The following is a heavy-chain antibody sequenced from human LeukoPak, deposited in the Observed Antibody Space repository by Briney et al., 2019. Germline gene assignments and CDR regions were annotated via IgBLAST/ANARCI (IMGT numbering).Heavy chain of an antibody. CDR3: AKDSSGRTYYYYYGMDV. J-gene: IGHJ6*02. CDR1: GFTFSSYA. V-gene: IGHV3-30*04. D-gene: IGHD3-10*01. CDR2: ISYDGSDE. Sequence: GRSLRLSCAASGFTFSSYAMHWVRQAPGKGLEWVAVISYDGSDEYYADSVKGRFTVSRDNSKNTLYLQMNSLRAEDTAVYYCAKDSSGRTYYYYYGMDVWGQGTTVTVSS.